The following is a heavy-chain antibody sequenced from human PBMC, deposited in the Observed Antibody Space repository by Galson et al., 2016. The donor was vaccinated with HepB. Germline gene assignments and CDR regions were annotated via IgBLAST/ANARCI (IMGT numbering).Heavy chain of an antibody. CDR1: GGSLNNYY. V-gene: IGHV4-59*12. CDR2: IYYTGTA. J-gene: IGHJ4*02. Sequence: SETLSLTCTVSGGSLNNYYWAWIRQTPGKGLEYIGHIYYTGTANYDPSLKSRVTMSLDASKNQFSLNLSSVTAADTAVYYCARATQSVDYYDSSGFPLSYFDYWGQGTQVTVSS. D-gene: IGHD3-22*01. CDR3: ARATQSVDYYDSSGFPLSYFDY.